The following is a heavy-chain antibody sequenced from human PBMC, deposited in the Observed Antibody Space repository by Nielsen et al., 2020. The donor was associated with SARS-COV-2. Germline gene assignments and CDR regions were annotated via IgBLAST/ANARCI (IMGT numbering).Heavy chain of an antibody. D-gene: IGHD3-10*01. CDR3: ARTVDYYGSGGGYFDS. V-gene: IGHV4-30-4*01. Sequence: SETLSLTCTVSGASMSSGDYHWSWIRQAPGKGLEWIGYIYFSGNTYYSPSLKSRLTVSLDTPKNQFSLTLTSVTAADTAVYFCARTVDYYGSGGGYFDSWGQGTPVTVSS. J-gene: IGHJ4*03. CDR2: IYFSGNT. CDR1: GASMSSGDYH.